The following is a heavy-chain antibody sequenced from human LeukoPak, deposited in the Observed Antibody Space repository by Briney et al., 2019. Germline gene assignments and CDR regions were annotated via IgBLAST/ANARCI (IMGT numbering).Heavy chain of an antibody. CDR1: GYTFTGYY. D-gene: IGHD3-10*01. J-gene: IGHJ4*02. CDR2: INPNSGGT. CDR3: ASDIGSLWFGEFYYFDY. Sequence: ASVKVSCKASGYTFTGYYMHWVRQAPGQGLEWMGWINPNSGGTNYAQKFQGRVTMTRDTSISTAYMELSRLRSDDTAVYYCASDIGSLWFGEFYYFDYWGQGTLVTVSS. V-gene: IGHV1-2*02.